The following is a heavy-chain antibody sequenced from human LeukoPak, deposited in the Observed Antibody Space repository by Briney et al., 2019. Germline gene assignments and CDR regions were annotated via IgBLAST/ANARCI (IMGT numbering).Heavy chain of an antibody. D-gene: IGHD3-22*01. CDR3: ALVVVTSYDY. V-gene: IGHV1-69*04. Sequence: GASVKVSCKASGYTFTSYAMHWVRQAPGQGLEWMGRIIPILGIANYAQKFQGRVTITADKSTSTAYMELSSLRSEDTAVYYCALVVVTSYDYWGQGTLVTVSS. J-gene: IGHJ4*02. CDR2: IIPILGIA. CDR1: GYTFTSYA.